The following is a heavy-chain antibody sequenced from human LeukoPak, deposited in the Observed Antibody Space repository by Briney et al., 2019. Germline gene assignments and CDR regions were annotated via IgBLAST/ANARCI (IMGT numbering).Heavy chain of an antibody. CDR1: GFTFSSYS. J-gene: IGHJ4*02. Sequence: PGGSLRLSCAASGFTFSSYSMNWVRQAPGKGLEWVSSISSSSSYIYYADSVKGRFTISRDNAKNSLYLQMNSLRAEDTAVYYCTTDGYSYGNYYFDYWGQGTLVTVSS. V-gene: IGHV3-21*01. D-gene: IGHD5-18*01. CDR2: ISSSSSYI. CDR3: TTDGYSYGNYYFDY.